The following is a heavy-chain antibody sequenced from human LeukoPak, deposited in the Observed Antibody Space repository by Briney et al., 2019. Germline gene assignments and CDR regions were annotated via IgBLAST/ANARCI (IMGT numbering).Heavy chain of an antibody. CDR1: GFTFSSYS. J-gene: IGHJ4*02. CDR2: IGGAGT. V-gene: IGHV3-23*01. D-gene: IGHD3-10*01. CDR3: AKNLDASGSYFPDE. Sequence: GGSLRLSCAVSGFTFSSYSMSWVRQAPGRGLEWVAAIGGAGTYYADSVKGRFTISRDNSKNTLYLQMNSLRAEDTAVYYCAKNLDASGSYFPDEWGQGTLVTVSS.